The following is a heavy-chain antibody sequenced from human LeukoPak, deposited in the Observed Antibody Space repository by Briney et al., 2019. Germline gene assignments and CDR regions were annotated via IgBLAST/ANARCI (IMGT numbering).Heavy chain of an antibody. CDR1: GYNFSRHW. CDR3: ARLVVTPTYDY. V-gene: IGHV5-51*01. D-gene: IGHD2-21*02. CDR2: IYPGDSDT. J-gene: IGHJ4*02. Sequence: GESLKISCQGSGYNFSRHWIGWVRQMPGKGLEWMAIIYPGDSDTRYSPSFQGQVSISADKSINTAYLQWSSLKASDTAVYYCARLVVTPTYDYWGQGSLVTVSS.